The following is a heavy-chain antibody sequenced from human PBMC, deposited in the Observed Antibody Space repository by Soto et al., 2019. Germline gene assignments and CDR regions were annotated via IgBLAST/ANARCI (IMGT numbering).Heavy chain of an antibody. D-gene: IGHD4-17*01. CDR1: EFSFSRYA. CDR3: VKQMTTWTDSFFDF. CDR2: LGPDGRNT. J-gene: IGHJ4*02. Sequence: GGSLRLSCVASEFSFSRYAMTWVRQAAGKGLQWVAGLGPDGRNTFYGESVGGRFTISRDNSRNTLYLQMSSLRAEDTAVYFCVKQMTTWTDSFFDFWGQGIQVTVSS. V-gene: IGHV3-23*01.